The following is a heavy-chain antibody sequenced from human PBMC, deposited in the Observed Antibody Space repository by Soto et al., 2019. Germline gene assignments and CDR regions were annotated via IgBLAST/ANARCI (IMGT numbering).Heavy chain of an antibody. Sequence: LRLSCTASGLSVRNNYMSWVRQSPGMGLEWVSVIYNDGTTYYADSVKGRFTISRDTSKNTLSLQMDSLRAEDTAVYYCVRPLPSGRNYGMDVWGQGTTVTVSS. CDR3: VRPLPSGRNYGMDV. D-gene: IGHD3-10*01. CDR1: GLSVRNNY. V-gene: IGHV3-53*01. J-gene: IGHJ6*02. CDR2: IYNDGTT.